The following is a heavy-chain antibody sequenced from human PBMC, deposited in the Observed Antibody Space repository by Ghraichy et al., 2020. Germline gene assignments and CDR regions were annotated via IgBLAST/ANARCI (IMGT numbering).Heavy chain of an antibody. J-gene: IGHJ6*02. Sequence: GGSLRLSCAASGFTFSSYSMNWVRQAPGKGLEWVSYISSSSTTIYYADSVKGRFTISRDNAKNSLYLQMNSLRDEDTAVYYCARDLDNYGYSYGNPPLLYGTDVWGQGTTVTVSS. D-gene: IGHD5-18*01. V-gene: IGHV3-48*02. CDR2: ISSSSTTI. CDR1: GFTFSSYS. CDR3: ARDLDNYGYSYGNPPLLYGTDV.